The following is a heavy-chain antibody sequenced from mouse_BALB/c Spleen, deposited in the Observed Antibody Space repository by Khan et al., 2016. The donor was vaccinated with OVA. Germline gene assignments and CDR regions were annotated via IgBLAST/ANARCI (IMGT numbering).Heavy chain of an antibody. CDR3: ATSYCYGYYFDY. V-gene: IGHV5-17*02. CDR1: GFTFSSYG. CDR2: ISGDSSTI. Sequence: EVKLLESGGGLVQPGGSRKLSCAASGFTFSSYGMHWVRQAPEKGLEWVAYISGDSSTIYYADTVKGRFPISRDNPKNTLFLQMTSLMSQDTDMYYCATSYCYGYYFDYWGPGTTLTVSS. J-gene: IGHJ2*01. D-gene: IGHD1-1*01.